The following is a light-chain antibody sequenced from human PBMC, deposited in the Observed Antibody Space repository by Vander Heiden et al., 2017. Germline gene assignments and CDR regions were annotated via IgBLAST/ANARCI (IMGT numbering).Light chain of an antibody. CDR1: NIGSKN. CDR2: DDS. Sequence: SYVLTQPPSVSVAPGQTAKITCGGKNIGSKNVHWYQQRPGQAPVLVVYDDSDRPSGIPERFSGSNSGNAATLTISRVEAGDEADYYCQVWDSTTDHHVFATGTKVTVL. V-gene: IGLV3-21*02. CDR3: QVWDSTTDHHV. J-gene: IGLJ1*01.